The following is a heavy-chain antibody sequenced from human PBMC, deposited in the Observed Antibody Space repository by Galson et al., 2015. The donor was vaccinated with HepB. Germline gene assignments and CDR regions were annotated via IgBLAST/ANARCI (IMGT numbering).Heavy chain of an antibody. D-gene: IGHD5-18*01. CDR2: IEPNRGGT. V-gene: IGHV1-2*02. CDR3: AARSISWIHLWSTPEDY. CDR1: GSTFSGHY. Sequence: SVKVSCKASGSTFSGHYLHWVRRAPGQGLDWMGWIEPNRGGTHYAQKFQGRVTLTRDTSTSTAYMELSRLRSDDTAVYYCAARSISWIHLWSTPEDYWGQGTLVTVSS. J-gene: IGHJ4*02.